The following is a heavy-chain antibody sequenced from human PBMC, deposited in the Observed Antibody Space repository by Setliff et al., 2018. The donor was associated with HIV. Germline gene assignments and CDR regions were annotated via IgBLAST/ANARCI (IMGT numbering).Heavy chain of an antibody. J-gene: IGHJ4*02. CDR3: ARDFLGDPDWSLDY. D-gene: IGHD3-9*01. CDR1: AFTFNIYA. Sequence: ASVKVSCKASAFTFNIYAIHWVRQAPGQGLEWMGYIDANTGIPTYAQALSGRFVFSLDTSVTTAYLRISSLTAEDTAVYYCARDFLGDPDWSLDYWGQGTLVTVS. CDR2: IDANTGIP. V-gene: IGHV7-4-1*02.